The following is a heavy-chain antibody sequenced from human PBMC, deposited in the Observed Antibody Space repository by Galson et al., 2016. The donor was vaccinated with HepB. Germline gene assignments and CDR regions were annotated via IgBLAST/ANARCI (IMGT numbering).Heavy chain of an antibody. CDR2: LFPIFGTA. Sequence: SVKVSCKASGGTFSNYMINWVRQAPGQGPEWMGGLFPIFGTADYAQKFQGRLTITANESTSTAYMELSSLTSDDTAVYYCASRGALPTGWFDPWGQGTLVTVSS. CDR3: ASRGALPTGWFDP. CDR1: GGTFSNYM. V-gene: IGHV1-69*13. D-gene: IGHD3-10*01. J-gene: IGHJ5*02.